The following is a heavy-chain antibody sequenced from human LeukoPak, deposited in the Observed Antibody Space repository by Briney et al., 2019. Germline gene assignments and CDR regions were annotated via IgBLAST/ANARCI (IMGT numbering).Heavy chain of an antibody. CDR3: ARGVGIAAAEGIFDI. CDR1: GYTFTSYA. V-gene: IGHV1-3*01. D-gene: IGHD6-13*01. J-gene: IGHJ3*02. CDR2: INAGNGNT. Sequence: ASVKVSCKASGYTFTSYAMHWVRQAPGQRLDWLGWINAGNGNTKYSQKFQGRVTITRDTSASTAYMELSSLRSEDTAVYYCARGVGIAAAEGIFDIWGQGTMVTVSS.